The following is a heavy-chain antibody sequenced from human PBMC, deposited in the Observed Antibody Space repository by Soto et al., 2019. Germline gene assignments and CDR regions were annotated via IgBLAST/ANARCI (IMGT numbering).Heavy chain of an antibody. J-gene: IGHJ4*02. D-gene: IGHD3-3*01. Sequence: QLQLQESGSGLVKPSQTLSLTCAVSGGSISSGDYSWSWIRQPPGKGLEWIGYIYHSGSTYYNPSLKSRVTISVDRSKNQFSLKLSSVTAADTAVYYCARGGPVDGYYLYYFDYWGQGTLVTVSS. CDR1: GGSISSGDYS. CDR2: IYHSGST. V-gene: IGHV4-30-2*01. CDR3: ARGGPVDGYYLYYFDY.